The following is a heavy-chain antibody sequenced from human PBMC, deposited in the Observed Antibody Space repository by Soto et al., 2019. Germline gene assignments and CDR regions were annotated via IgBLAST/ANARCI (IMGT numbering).Heavy chain of an antibody. CDR2: IYHSGST. D-gene: IGHD2-21*02. J-gene: IGHJ6*02. Sequence: SETLSLTCSVSGGSISSGGYSWIWIRQPPGKGLQWIGYIYHSGSTYYNPSLKSRVTISVDRSKNQFSLKLSSVTAADTAVYYCASFPSYGGNSGYYGMDVWGQGTTVT. V-gene: IGHV4-30-2*01. CDR1: GGSISSGGYS. CDR3: ASFPSYGGNSGYYGMDV.